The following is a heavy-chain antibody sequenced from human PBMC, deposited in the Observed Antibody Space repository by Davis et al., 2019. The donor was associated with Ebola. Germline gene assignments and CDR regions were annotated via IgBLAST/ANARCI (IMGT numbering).Heavy chain of an antibody. J-gene: IGHJ4*02. CDR3: VREWFGETD. CDR2: ISGGSSRK. D-gene: IGHD3-10*01. Sequence: GESLKISCAASGFTFSNYDMNWVRQAPGKGLEWVSNISGGSSRKSYADSVKGRFTISRDNAKNSLYLQMNSLGDEDTAVYYCVREWFGETDWGQGTLVTVSS. CDR1: GFTFSNYD. V-gene: IGHV3-48*02.